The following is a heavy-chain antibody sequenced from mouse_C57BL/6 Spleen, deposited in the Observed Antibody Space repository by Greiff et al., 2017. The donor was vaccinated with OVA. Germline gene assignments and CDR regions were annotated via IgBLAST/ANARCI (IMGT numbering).Heavy chain of an antibody. V-gene: IGHV2-2*01. J-gene: IGHJ1*03. CDR2: IWSGGST. Sequence: VKLQESGPGLVQPSQSLSITCTVSGFSLTSYGVHWVRQSPGKGLEWLGVIWSGGSTDYNAAFISRLSISKDNSKSQVFFKMNSLQADDTAIYYCARGVEYFDVWGTGTTVTVSS. CDR1: GFSLTSYG. D-gene: IGHD1-1*01. CDR3: ARGVEYFDV.